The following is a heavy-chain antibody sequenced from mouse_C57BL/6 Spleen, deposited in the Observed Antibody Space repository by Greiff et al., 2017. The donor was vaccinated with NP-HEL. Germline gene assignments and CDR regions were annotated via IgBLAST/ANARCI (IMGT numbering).Heavy chain of an antibody. CDR1: GYTFTSYW. Sequence: QVQLKQPGAELVKPGASVKLSCKASGYTFTSYWMHWVKQRPGRGLEWIGSIDPNSGGTKYNEKFKSKATLTVDKPSSTAYMQLSSLTSEDSAVYYCARSGDYYGSSYGYFDVWGTGTTVTVSS. V-gene: IGHV1-72*01. D-gene: IGHD1-1*01. CDR3: ARSGDYYGSSYGYFDV. J-gene: IGHJ1*03. CDR2: IDPNSGGT.